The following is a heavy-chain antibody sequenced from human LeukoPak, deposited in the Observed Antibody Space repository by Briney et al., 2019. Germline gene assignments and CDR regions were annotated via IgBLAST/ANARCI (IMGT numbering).Heavy chain of an antibody. Sequence: GGWVQPGRSLRLSCAASGFTFDDYAMHWVRQAPGKGLEWVSGISWNSGSIGYADSVKGRFTISRDNAKNSLYLQMNSLRAEDTALYYCAKDIYYDSSGSGIDYWGQGTLVTVSS. D-gene: IGHD3-22*01. CDR3: AKDIYYDSSGSGIDY. CDR1: GFTFDDYA. J-gene: IGHJ4*02. V-gene: IGHV3-9*01. CDR2: ISWNSGSI.